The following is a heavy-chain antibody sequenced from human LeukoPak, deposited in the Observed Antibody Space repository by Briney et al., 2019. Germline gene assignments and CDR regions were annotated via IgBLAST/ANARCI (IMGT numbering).Heavy chain of an antibody. V-gene: IGHV4-61*02. D-gene: IGHD3-22*01. Sequence: SETLSLTCTVSGGSISSGSYYWSWIRQPAGKGLQWIGRIYTSGSTNYNPSLKSRVTISVDTSKNQFSLKLSSVTAADTAVYYCARGYFITMIVRDAFDIWGQGTMVTVSS. CDR1: GGSISSGSYY. CDR2: IYTSGST. CDR3: ARGYFITMIVRDAFDI. J-gene: IGHJ3*02.